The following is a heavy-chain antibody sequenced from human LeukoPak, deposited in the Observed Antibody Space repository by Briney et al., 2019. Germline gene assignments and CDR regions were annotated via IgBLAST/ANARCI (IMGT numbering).Heavy chain of an antibody. CDR1: GFTFSSYS. CDR3: ARRGTYCGGDCSSLYYFDY. J-gene: IGHJ4*02. CDR2: ISSSSSYI. V-gene: IGHV3-21*01. Sequence: GGSLRLSCAASGFTFSSYSMNWVRQAPGKGLEWVSSISSSSSYIYYADSVKGRFTISRDNAKNSLYLQMNNLRAEDTAVYYCARRGTYCGGDCSSLYYFDYWGQGTLVTVSS. D-gene: IGHD2-21*02.